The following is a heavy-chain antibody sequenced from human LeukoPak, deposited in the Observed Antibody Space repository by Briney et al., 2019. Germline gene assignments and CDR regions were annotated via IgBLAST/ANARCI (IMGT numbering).Heavy chain of an antibody. V-gene: IGHV3-7*01. J-gene: IGHJ5*02. Sequence: GGSLRLSCTASGFTFSTYWMSCVRQAPWKGLEWVASMNQDGSGRDYSDSVKGRFTISRDNAKNSVSLQMNSLRVEDTALYYCTREDRVGGSLDAWGQGTLVTVSS. CDR1: GFTFSTYW. D-gene: IGHD1-26*01. CDR3: TREDRVGGSLDA. CDR2: MNQDGSGR.